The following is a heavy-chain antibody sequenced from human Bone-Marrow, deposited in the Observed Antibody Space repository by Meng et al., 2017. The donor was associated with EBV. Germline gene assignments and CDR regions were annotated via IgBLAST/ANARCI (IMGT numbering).Heavy chain of an antibody. CDR3: ARDMNGYSYGYYLDY. CDR2: IYYSGST. J-gene: IGHJ4*02. V-gene: IGHV4-59*01. CDR1: GGSISSYH. D-gene: IGHD5-18*01. Sequence: VQLQERGRALVTPSETLSSTCTASGGSISSYHWSWIRQPPGKGLEWIGHIYYSGSTNYNPSLKSRVTISVDTSKNQFSLKLSSVTAADTAVYYCARDMNGYSYGYYLDYWGQGTLVTVSS.